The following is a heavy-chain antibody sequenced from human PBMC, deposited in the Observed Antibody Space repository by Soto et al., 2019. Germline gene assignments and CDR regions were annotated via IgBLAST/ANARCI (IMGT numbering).Heavy chain of an antibody. CDR1: GFTFSSYV. Sequence: QVQLVESGGGVVQPGRSLRLSCAASGFTFSSYVIHWVRQAPGKGLDWVAVISHDGSDKYYADSVKGRFTISRDNSKNTLYLQMNSLRAEDTAVYYCATTLLRGVITTYFAYWGQGTLLTVSS. D-gene: IGHD3-10*01. CDR3: ATTLLRGVITTYFAY. J-gene: IGHJ4*02. V-gene: IGHV3-30-3*01. CDR2: ISHDGSDK.